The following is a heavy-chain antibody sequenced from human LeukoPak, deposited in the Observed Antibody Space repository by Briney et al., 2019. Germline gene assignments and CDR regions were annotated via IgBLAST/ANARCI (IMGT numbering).Heavy chain of an antibody. Sequence: SETLSLTCAVYGGSFSGYYWSWLRQPPGKGLEWIGEINHSGSTNYNPSLKSRVTISVDTSKNQFSLKLSSVTAADTAVYYCARGQYSRAYYYYYYMDVWGKGTTVTVSS. D-gene: IGHD6-13*01. CDR1: GGSFSGYY. CDR3: ARGQYSRAYYYYYYMDV. CDR2: INHSGST. V-gene: IGHV4-34*01. J-gene: IGHJ6*03.